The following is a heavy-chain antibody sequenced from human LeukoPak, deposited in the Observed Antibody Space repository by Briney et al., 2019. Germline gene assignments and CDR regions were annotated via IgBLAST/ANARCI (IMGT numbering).Heavy chain of an antibody. J-gene: IGHJ4*02. V-gene: IGHV1-69*02. Sequence: SVKVSCKASGGTFSSYTISWVRQAPGQGLEWMGRIIPILGIANYAQKFQGRVTITADKSTSTAYMDLSSLRSEDTAVYYCARAPPPRGYSYGYGYEDYWGQGTLVTVPS. CDR3: ARAPPPRGYSYGYGYEDY. CDR1: GGTFSSYT. D-gene: IGHD5-18*01. CDR2: IIPILGIA.